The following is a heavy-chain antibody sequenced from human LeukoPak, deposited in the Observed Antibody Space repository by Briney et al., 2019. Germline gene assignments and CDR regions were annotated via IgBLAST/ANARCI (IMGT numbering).Heavy chain of an antibody. CDR2: IKQDGSEK. V-gene: IGHV3-7*01. J-gene: IGHJ4*02. D-gene: IGHD1-1*01. Sequence: GGSLRLSCGASGFTFSNYEMNWVRQAPGKGLEWVANIKQDGSEKYYVDSVKGRFTISRDNAKNSLYLQMNSLRAEDTAVYYCARERQLERLTFGKEGSAFDYWGQGTLVTVSS. CDR3: ARERQLERLTFGKEGSAFDY. CDR1: GFTFSNYE.